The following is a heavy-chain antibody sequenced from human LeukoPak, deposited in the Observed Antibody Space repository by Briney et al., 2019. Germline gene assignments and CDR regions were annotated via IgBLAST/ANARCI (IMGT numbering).Heavy chain of an antibody. Sequence: PSETLSLTCTVSGGSISSYYWSWIRQPPGKGLEWIGEINHSGSTNYNPSLKSRVIISVDTSKNQLSLKLSSVTAADTAVYYCARVDKNGGTTFDYWGQGTLVTVSS. V-gene: IGHV4-34*01. CDR2: INHSGST. D-gene: IGHD2/OR15-2a*01. J-gene: IGHJ4*02. CDR1: GGSISSYY. CDR3: ARVDKNGGTTFDY.